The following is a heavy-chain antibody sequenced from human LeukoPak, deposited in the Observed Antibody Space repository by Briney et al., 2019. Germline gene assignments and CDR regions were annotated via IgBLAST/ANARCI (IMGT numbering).Heavy chain of an antibody. J-gene: IGHJ4*02. D-gene: IGHD2-2*02. CDR3: ARGGYREASDY. V-gene: IGHV3-64*01. CDR1: GFTFSSYS. Sequence: GGSLRLSCAASGFTFSSYSMNWVRQAPGKGLEYVSAISSNGGSTYYANSVKGRFTISRDNSKNTLYLQMGSLRAEDMAVYYCARGGYREASDYWGQGTLVTVSS. CDR2: ISSNGGST.